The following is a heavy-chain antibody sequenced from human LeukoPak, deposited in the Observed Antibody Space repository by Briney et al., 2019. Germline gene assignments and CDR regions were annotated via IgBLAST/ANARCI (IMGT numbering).Heavy chain of an antibody. CDR1: GFTFSSYG. Sequence: GGSLRLSCAASGFTFSSYGMHWVRQAPGKGLEWVAVISYDGSNKYYADSVKGRFTISRDNSKNTLYLQMNSLRAEDTAVYYCARDTTGHYDCWGQGTLVTVSS. CDR3: ARDTTGHYDC. D-gene: IGHD1-1*01. J-gene: IGHJ4*02. CDR2: ISYDGSNK. V-gene: IGHV3-30*03.